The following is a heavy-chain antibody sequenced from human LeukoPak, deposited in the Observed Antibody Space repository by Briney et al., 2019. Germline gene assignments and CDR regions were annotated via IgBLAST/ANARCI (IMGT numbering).Heavy chain of an antibody. D-gene: IGHD6-13*01. CDR1: GGSISSSSYY. Sequence: PSETLSLTCTVSGGSISSSSYYWGWIRQPPGKGLEWIGSIYYSGSTYYNPSLKSRVTISVDTSKNQFSLKLSSVTAADTAVYYCARLIAAAGSFHFASDYYYGMDVWGQGTTVTVSS. J-gene: IGHJ6*02. V-gene: IGHV4-39*07. CDR2: IYYSGST. CDR3: ARLIAAAGSFHFASDYYYGMDV.